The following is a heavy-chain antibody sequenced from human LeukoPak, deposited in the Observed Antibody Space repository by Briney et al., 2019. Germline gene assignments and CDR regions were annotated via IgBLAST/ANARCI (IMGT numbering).Heavy chain of an antibody. D-gene: IGHD2-8*02. CDR3: ARYGWGGLDY. CDR2: KKQDGSEK. Sequence: QPGGSLRLSCGASGFNFSSYWMTWVRQAPGKGLEWVANKKQDGSEKYYVDSVKGRFTISRDNAKNSLYLQMNSLRAGDTAVYYCARYGWGGLDYWGQGTLVTVSS. J-gene: IGHJ4*02. CDR1: GFNFSSYW. V-gene: IGHV3-7*01.